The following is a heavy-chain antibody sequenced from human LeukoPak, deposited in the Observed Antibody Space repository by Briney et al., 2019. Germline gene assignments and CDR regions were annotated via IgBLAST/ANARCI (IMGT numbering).Heavy chain of an antibody. D-gene: IGHD6-13*01. CDR3: ARDPLRSSFDP. V-gene: IGHV4-4*07. J-gene: IGHJ5*02. CDR1: GDSINTNN. CDR2: HHNSGST. Sequence: SETLSLTCTVSGDSINTNNHWAWIRQPAGKGLEWIGRHHNSGSTNYNPSLQSRVTISVDTSKDQFSLKMTSATAADTAVYFCARDPLRSSFDPWGQGILVTVSS.